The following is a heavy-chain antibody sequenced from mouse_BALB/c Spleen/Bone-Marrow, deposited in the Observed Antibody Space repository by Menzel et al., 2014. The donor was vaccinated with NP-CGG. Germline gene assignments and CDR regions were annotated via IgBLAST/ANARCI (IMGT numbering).Heavy chain of an antibody. V-gene: IGHV1-69*02. D-gene: IGHD1-1*01. J-gene: IGHJ2*02. CDR1: GYTFTNYW. CDR2: IEPSDSYT. Sequence: VQLQQSGAEVVKPGASVKVSCKAPGYTFTNYWMQWVKQRPGQGLEWIGEIEPSDSYTNYNQDFKGKATLTVDKSSSTAYMQLSSLTSEDSAVYYCARGRTTVVSDYRGQGTSLTVSS. CDR3: ARGRTTVVSDY.